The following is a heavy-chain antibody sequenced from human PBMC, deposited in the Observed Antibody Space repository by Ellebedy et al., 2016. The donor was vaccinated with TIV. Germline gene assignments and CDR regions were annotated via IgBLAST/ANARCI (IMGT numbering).Heavy chain of an antibody. CDR3: ARRGSDGDYAVQINSWFDT. J-gene: IGHJ5*02. V-gene: IGHV3-7*01. CDR2: IYQDGGVQ. Sequence: GGSLRLSCAASGFNFRSYWMSWVRQAPGKGLEWVANIYQDGGVQYYVDSVKGRFTISRDNADNSLFLQMNSLRADDTAVYYCARRGSDGDYAVQINSWFDTWGRGTLVAVSS. D-gene: IGHD4-17*01. CDR1: GFNFRSYW.